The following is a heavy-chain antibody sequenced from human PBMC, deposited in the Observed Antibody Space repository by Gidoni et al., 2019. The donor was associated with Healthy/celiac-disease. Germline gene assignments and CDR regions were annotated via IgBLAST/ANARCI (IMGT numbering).Heavy chain of an antibody. D-gene: IGHD6-19*01. CDR1: GFTFSSYA. CDR2: ISYDGSNK. Sequence: QVQLVESGGGVAQPGRSLRLSCAASGFTFSSYAMHWVRQAPGKGLEWVAVISYDGSNKYYADSVKGRFTISRDNSKNTLYLQMNSLRAEDTAVYYCARDFEQWLVLYGLGYWGQGTLVTVSS. V-gene: IGHV3-30-3*01. CDR3: ARDFEQWLVLYGLGY. J-gene: IGHJ4*02.